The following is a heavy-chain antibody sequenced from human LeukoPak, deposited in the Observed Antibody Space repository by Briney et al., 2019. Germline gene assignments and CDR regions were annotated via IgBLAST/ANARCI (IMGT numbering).Heavy chain of an antibody. V-gene: IGHV1-2*02. CDR3: ASRGSGINPGYFDY. CDR2: INPKSGGT. Sequence: ASVTVSCKASGYTFTVYFMHWVRQAPGQGLEWMGWINPKSGGTNYAPRFQGRVTMTRDTSISTAYMELRRLRADDTAIYYCASRGSGINPGYFDYWGQGTLVTVSS. CDR1: GYTFTVYF. J-gene: IGHJ4*02. D-gene: IGHD3-10*01.